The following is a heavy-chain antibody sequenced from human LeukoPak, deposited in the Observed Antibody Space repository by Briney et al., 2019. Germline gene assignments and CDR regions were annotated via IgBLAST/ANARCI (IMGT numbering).Heavy chain of an antibody. Sequence: GGSLRLFCAASGFTFSSYAMSWVRQAPGKGLEWFSAISGSGGSTYYADSVKGRFTISSDNSKNTLYLRMNSLRAEDTAVYYCAKDRGYCSSTSCPRPYGMDVWGQGTTVTVSS. D-gene: IGHD2-2*01. CDR2: ISGSGGST. CDR1: GFTFSSYA. J-gene: IGHJ6*02. CDR3: AKDRGYCSSTSCPRPYGMDV. V-gene: IGHV3-23*01.